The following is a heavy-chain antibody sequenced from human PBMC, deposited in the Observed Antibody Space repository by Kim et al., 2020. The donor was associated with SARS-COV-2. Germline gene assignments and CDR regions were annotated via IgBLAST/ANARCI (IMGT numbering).Heavy chain of an antibody. Sequence: DTYYPGSVKGRFTISRENAKNSLYLQMNSLRAGDTAVYYCARDLGGAFDIWGQGTMVTVSS. V-gene: IGHV3-13*01. J-gene: IGHJ3*02. CDR3: ARDLGGAFDI. CDR2: DT.